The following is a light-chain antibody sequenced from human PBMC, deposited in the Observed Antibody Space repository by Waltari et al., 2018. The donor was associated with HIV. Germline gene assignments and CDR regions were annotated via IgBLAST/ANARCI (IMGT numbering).Light chain of an antibody. Sequence: QTVVTQEPSFSVSPGGTVTLTCGLSSWSVTSSYYPSWNQQTPGQAPRTLITNTNTRSSGVPDRFSGSILGNRAALTITGAQADDESAYYCLLYMGSGVWVFGGGTKLTVL. CDR1: SWSVTSSYY. CDR2: NTN. V-gene: IGLV8-61*01. J-gene: IGLJ3*02. CDR3: LLYMGSGVWV.